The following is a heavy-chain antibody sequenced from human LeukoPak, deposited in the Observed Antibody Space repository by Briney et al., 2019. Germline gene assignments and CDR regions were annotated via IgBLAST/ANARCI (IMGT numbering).Heavy chain of an antibody. Sequence: ASVTVSCKASGYTFTSYYMHWVRQAPGQGLEWMGIINPSGGSTSYAQKFQGRVSMTRDTSTSTVYMELSSLRSEDTAVYYCARDPQDERQGGYYFDYWGQGTLVTVSS. J-gene: IGHJ4*02. V-gene: IGHV1-46*01. CDR1: GYTFTSYY. CDR3: ARDPQDERQGGYYFDY. CDR2: INPSGGST. D-gene: IGHD6-25*01.